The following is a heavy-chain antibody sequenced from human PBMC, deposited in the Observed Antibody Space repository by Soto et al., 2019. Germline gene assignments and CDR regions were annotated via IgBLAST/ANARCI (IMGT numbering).Heavy chain of an antibody. CDR2: IYYSGST. CDR3: GRHRAGYYYDSSGYFGWFVP. Sequence: PSETLSLTCTVSGGSISSSSYYWGWIRQPPGKGLEWIGSIYYSGSTYYNPSLKSRVTISVDTSKNQFSLKLSSVTAAETAVYYCGRHRAGYYYDSSGYFGWFVPSGQGTVV. D-gene: IGHD3-22*01. J-gene: IGHJ5*02. CDR1: GGSISSSSYY. V-gene: IGHV4-39*01.